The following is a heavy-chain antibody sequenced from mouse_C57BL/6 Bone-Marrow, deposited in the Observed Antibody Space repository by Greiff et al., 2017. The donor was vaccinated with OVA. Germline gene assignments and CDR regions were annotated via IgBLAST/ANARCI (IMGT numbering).Heavy chain of an antibody. J-gene: IGHJ1*03. CDR2: IFPGSGST. D-gene: IGHD1-1*01. Sequence: VKLMESGPELVKPGASVKISCKASGYTFTDYYINWVKQRPGQGLEWIGWIFPGSGSTYYNEKFKGKATLTVDKSSSTAYMQLSSLTSEDSAVYYCARLGITTVVATNWYFDVWGTGTTVTVSS. V-gene: IGHV1-75*01. CDR3: ARLGITTVVATNWYFDV. CDR1: GYTFTDYY.